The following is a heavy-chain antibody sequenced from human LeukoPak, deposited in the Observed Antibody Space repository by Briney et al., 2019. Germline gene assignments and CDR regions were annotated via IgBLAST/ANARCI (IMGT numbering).Heavy chain of an antibody. Sequence: SETLSLTCTVSGYSISSGYYWGWIRPPPGKGLEWIGNIYPTGSTYYNPSLKSRVTISVDTSKNQFSLKLSSVTAADTAVYYCARAPQYYYGSGSGAFDIWGQGTMVTVSS. CDR3: ARAPQYYYGSGSGAFDI. D-gene: IGHD3-10*01. J-gene: IGHJ3*02. CDR1: GYSISSGYY. V-gene: IGHV4-38-2*02. CDR2: IYPTGST.